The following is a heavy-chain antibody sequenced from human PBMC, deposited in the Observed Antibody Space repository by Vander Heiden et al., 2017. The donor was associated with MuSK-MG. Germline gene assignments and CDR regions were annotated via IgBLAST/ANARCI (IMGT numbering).Heavy chain of an antibody. J-gene: IGHJ3*02. D-gene: IGHD6-19*01. CDR2: ISWNSANI. CDR1: GLTFDDYA. V-gene: IGHV3-9*01. CDR3: AKDRYSSGRFNAFDM. Sequence: EVQLVESGGGLVQPGRSLELSCAASGLTFDDYAMHWVRQVPGKGLEWVSGISWNSANIAYEDALRGRFTISRDNSKNSLYLQMNSLRTEDTALYCCAKDRYSSGRFNAFDMWGQGTMVTVSS.